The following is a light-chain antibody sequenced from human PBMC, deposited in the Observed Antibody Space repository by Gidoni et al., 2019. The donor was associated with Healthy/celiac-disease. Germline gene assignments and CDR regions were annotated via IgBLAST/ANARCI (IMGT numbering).Light chain of an antibody. CDR2: QDS. V-gene: IGLV3-1*01. Sequence: SYELTHPPPVSVSPGPTASITCPGDKLGEKYAYWYQQKPGQSPVLVIYQDSKRPSGIPERFSGSNSGNTATLTISGTQAMDEADYYCQAWDSSTAVVFGGGTKLTIL. J-gene: IGLJ2*01. CDR3: QAWDSSTAVV. CDR1: KLGEKY.